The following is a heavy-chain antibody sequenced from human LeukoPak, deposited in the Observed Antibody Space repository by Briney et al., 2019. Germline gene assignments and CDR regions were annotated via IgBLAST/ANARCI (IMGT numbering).Heavy chain of an antibody. J-gene: IGHJ4*02. D-gene: IGHD1-26*01. Sequence: ASVKVSCKASGYTFTGYYMHWVRQAPGQGLEWMGWINPKNGGRSYEQKFQARVTMTTDTSTNTAYMELSSLRFDDTAVYYCASWDAPGFDYWGQGTLVTVSS. V-gene: IGHV1-2*02. CDR1: GYTFTGYY. CDR2: INPKNGGR. CDR3: ASWDAPGFDY.